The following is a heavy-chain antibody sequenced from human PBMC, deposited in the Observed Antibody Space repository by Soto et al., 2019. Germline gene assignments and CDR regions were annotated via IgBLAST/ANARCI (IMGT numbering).Heavy chain of an antibody. Sequence: GGSLRLSCAASGFTFSSYEMNWVRQAPGKGLEWVSYISSSGTTIYYADSVKGRFTISRDNTNNSLYLHLNSLRAEDTAVYYCARSLTLTFDYWGQGTLVTVSS. V-gene: IGHV3-48*03. CDR1: GFTFSSYE. CDR3: ARSLTLTFDY. J-gene: IGHJ4*02. CDR2: ISSSGTTI.